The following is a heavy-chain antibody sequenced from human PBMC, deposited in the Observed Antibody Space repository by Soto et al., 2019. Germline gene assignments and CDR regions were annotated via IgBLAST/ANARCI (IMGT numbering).Heavy chain of an antibody. J-gene: IGHJ6*02. CDR2: IYYSGST. Sequence: SETLSLTCTVSGGSISSYYWSWIRQPPGKGLEWIGYIYYSGSTNYNPSLKSRVTISVDTSKNQFSLKLSSVTAADTAVYYCARVGDYYGSGSYYPLGYYGMDVWGQGTTVTVSS. CDR3: ARVGDYYGSGSYYPLGYYGMDV. V-gene: IGHV4-59*01. CDR1: GGSISSYY. D-gene: IGHD3-10*01.